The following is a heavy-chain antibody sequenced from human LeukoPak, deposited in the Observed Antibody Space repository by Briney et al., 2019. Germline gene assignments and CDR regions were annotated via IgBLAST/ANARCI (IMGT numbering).Heavy chain of an antibody. CDR3: ARDSGYDVGAMAYFDY. CDR1: GGTFTSYA. D-gene: IGHD5-12*01. J-gene: IGHJ4*02. Sequence: SVKVSCKASGGTFTSYAISWVRQAPGQGLEWMGGIIPIFGTANYAQKFQGRVTITTDESTSTAYMELSSLRSEDTAVYYCARDSGYDVGAMAYFDYWGQGTLVTVSS. V-gene: IGHV1-69*05. CDR2: IIPIFGTA.